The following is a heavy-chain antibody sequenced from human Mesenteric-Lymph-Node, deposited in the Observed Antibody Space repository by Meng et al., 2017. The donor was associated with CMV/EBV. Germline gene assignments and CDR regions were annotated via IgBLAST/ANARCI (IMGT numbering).Heavy chain of an antibody. CDR2: LWSDGTNK. Sequence: GGSLRLSCVASGFSVSSDAMHWVRQAPGKGLEWVAVLWSDGTNKYYVESVKGRFTISRDNSNNTLHLQMNSLRVEDTAVYHCAKDRDFEGMDVWGQGTTVTVSS. D-gene: IGHD3/OR15-3a*01. V-gene: IGHV3-33*03. CDR3: AKDRDFEGMDV. CDR1: GFSVSSDA. J-gene: IGHJ6*02.